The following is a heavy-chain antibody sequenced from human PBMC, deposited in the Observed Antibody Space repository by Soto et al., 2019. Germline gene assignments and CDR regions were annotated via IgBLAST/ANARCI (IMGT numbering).Heavy chain of an antibody. V-gene: IGHV3-30-3*01. Sequence: QVQLVESGGGVVQPGRSLRLSCAASGFTFSSYAMHWVRQAPGKGLEWVAVISYDGSNKYYADSVKGRFTISRDNSKNTLYLQMNSLRAEDTAVYYCARIVLMVYATPFDYWGQGTLVTVSS. CDR1: GFTFSSYA. D-gene: IGHD2-8*01. J-gene: IGHJ4*02. CDR2: ISYDGSNK. CDR3: ARIVLMVYATPFDY.